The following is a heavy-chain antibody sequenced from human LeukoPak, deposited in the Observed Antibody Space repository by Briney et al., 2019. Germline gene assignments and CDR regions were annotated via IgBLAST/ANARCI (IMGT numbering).Heavy chain of an antibody. J-gene: IGHJ5*02. CDR2: IVVGSGNT. CDR3: EASMQLLWFGELLLPFDP. D-gene: IGHD3-10*01. CDR1: GFTFTSSA. Sequence: GTSVKVSCKASGFTFTSSAMQWVRQPRGQRLEWIGWIVVGSGNTNYAQKFQERVTITRDMSTSTAYIALSSLRSEDTAVYCFEASMQLLWFGELLLPFDPWGKGTLVSVSS. V-gene: IGHV1-58*02.